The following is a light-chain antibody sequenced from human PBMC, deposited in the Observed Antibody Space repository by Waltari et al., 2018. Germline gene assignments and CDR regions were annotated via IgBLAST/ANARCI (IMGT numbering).Light chain of an antibody. J-gene: IGKJ1*01. V-gene: IGKV3-11*01. CDR1: HSINSD. Sequence: EIVLTQSPATLSLSPGERATLSCRASHSINSDLAWYQQKPGQAPRLVISDASSRATGIPARFSGSGSGTDFTLTITSLEPEDFADYYCQQRHSWPRTFGQGTKLEVK. CDR2: DAS. CDR3: QQRHSWPRT.